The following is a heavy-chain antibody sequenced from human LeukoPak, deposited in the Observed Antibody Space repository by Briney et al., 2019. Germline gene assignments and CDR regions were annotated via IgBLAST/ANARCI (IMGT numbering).Heavy chain of an antibody. CDR3: AKAGYSGYDHNWFDP. V-gene: IGHV3-33*03. Sequence: YDGSNKYYADSVKGRFTISRDNAKNSLYLQMNSLRAEDTAVYYYAKAGYSGYDHNWFDPWGQGTLVTVSS. D-gene: IGHD5-12*01. J-gene: IGHJ5*02. CDR2: YDGSNK.